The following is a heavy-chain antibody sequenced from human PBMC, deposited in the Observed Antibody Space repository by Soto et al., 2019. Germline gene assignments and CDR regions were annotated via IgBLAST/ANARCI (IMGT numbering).Heavy chain of an antibody. V-gene: IGHV1-46*01. J-gene: IGHJ5*02. CDR1: ADTFTSYY. D-gene: IGHD3-16*02. CDR2: INPNWVST. CDR3: ARSSGGVFGIIIEGSNRLAP. Sequence: ASVKVSGKAPADTFTSYYIHCVRQAPGHGLEWMGIINPNWVSTSFAQTFQGRSTMTTDTSTSTLYMEVRSLSSQHTAVYHCARSSGGVFGIIIEGSNRLAPWGQGSLVTVSS.